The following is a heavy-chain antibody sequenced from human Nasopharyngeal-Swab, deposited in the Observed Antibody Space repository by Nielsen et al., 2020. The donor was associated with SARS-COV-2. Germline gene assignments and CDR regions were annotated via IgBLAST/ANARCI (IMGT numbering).Heavy chain of an antibody. V-gene: IGHV5-10-1*01. Sequence: GESLKISCKGSGYSFTSYWISWVRQMPGKGLEWMGRIDPSDSYTNYSPSFQGHVTIPADKSISTAYLQWSSLKASDTAMYYCAIETMVRGVIIPPNPWGQGTLVTVSS. CDR1: GYSFTSYW. J-gene: IGHJ4*02. CDR2: IDPSDSYT. D-gene: IGHD3-10*01. CDR3: AIETMVRGVIIPPNP.